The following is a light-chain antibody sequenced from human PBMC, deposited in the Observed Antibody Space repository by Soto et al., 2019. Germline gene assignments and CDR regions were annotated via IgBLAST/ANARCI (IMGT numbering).Light chain of an antibody. CDR2: DAS. CDR3: QRYGSSRTWT. CDR1: QTVRNNY. J-gene: IGKJ1*01. Sequence: ESVLTQSPGTLSLSPGERATLSCRASQTVRNNYLAWYQQKPGQAPRLLIYDASSRATGIPARFSGSGSGTDFTLTISRLEPEDFAVYYCQRYGSSRTWTFGQGTKVDIK. V-gene: IGKV3-20*01.